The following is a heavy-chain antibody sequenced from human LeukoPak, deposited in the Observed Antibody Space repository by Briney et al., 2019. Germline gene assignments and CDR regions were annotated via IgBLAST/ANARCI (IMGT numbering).Heavy chain of an antibody. CDR1: GFTFSSYS. D-gene: IGHD4-23*01. Sequence: GSLRLSCAASGFTFSSYSMNWVRQAPGKGLEWVSSISSTSSYIYYADSVEGRFTISRDNAKNSLYLQMNSLRAEDTAVYYCARDYGGSSPFDYWGQGTLVTVSS. CDR3: ARDYGGSSPFDY. V-gene: IGHV3-21*06. J-gene: IGHJ4*02. CDR2: ISSTSSYI.